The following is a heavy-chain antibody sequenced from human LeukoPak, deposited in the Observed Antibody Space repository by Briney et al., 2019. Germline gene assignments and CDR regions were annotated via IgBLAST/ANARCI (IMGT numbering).Heavy chain of an antibody. J-gene: IGHJ6*02. D-gene: IGHD5-24*01. CDR2: IIPILGIA. CDR1: GYTFTSYA. Sequence: SVKVSCKASGYTFTSYAISWVRQAPGQGLEWMGRIIPILGIANYAQKFQGRVTITADKSTSTAYMELSSLRSEDTAVYYCARDRFGDGYNWKNYYGMDVWGQGTTVTVSS. V-gene: IGHV1-69*04. CDR3: ARDRFGDGYNWKNYYGMDV.